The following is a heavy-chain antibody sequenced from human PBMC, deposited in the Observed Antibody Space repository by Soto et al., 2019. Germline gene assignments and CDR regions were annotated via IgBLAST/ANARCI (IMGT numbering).Heavy chain of an antibody. V-gene: IGHV4-31*03. J-gene: IGHJ4*02. CDR3: ARDTGLSGQTTH. CDR1: GDSISSNYY. Sequence: PSETLSLTCTVSGDSISSNYYWSWIRQHPGKGLEWIGYIHYSGSTYYNPPLKSRVTISVDTSQNQFSLKLSSVTAADTAVYFCARDTGLSGQTTHWGQGTQVTVSS. CDR2: IHYSGST. D-gene: IGHD2-8*02.